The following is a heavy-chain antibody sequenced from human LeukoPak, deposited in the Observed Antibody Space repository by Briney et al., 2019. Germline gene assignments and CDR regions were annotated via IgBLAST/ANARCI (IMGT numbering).Heavy chain of an antibody. Sequence: ASVTVSCKASGYTFPRYYMHWVRQAAGQGLEWMGIINPSGGSTSYAQKFQGRVTMTRDTSTSTVYMELSSLRSEDTAVYYCAGARGGPIESWGQGTLVTVSS. J-gene: IGHJ4*02. V-gene: IGHV1-46*01. D-gene: IGHD3-10*01. CDR1: GYTFPRYY. CDR2: INPSGGST. CDR3: AGARGGPIES.